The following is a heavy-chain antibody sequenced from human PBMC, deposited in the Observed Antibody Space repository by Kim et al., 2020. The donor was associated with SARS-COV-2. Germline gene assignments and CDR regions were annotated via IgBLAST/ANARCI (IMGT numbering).Heavy chain of an antibody. J-gene: IGHJ4*02. CDR3: ARHATTVNTNLATSLDY. CDR1: GGSISSSSYY. CDR2: IYYSGST. Sequence: SETLSLTCTVSGGSISSSSYYWGWIRQPPGKGLEWIGSIYYSGSTYYNPSLKSRVTISVDTSKNQFSLKLSSVTAADTAVYYCARHATTVNTNLATSLDYWGQGTLVTVSS. D-gene: IGHD4-17*01. V-gene: IGHV4-39*01.